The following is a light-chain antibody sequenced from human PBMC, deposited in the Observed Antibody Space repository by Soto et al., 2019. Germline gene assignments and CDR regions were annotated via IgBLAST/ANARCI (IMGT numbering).Light chain of an antibody. V-gene: IGKV1-5*03. CDR3: QHYNSYSEA. Sequence: IKMTQSPSSLSASVGDRVTITCRASQDIRHDLGWYQQKPGKAPKLLIYKASTLKSGVPSRFSGSGSGTEFTLTISSLQPDDFATYYCQHYNSYSEAFGQGTKVDIK. CDR1: QDIRHD. CDR2: KAS. J-gene: IGKJ1*01.